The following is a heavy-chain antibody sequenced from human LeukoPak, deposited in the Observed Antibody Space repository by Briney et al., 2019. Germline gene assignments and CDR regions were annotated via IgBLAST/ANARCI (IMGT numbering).Heavy chain of an antibody. CDR1: GGSISSYY. V-gene: IGHV4-59*01. D-gene: IGHD3-9*01. Sequence: SETLSLTCTVSGGSISSYYWSWIRQPSGKGLEWIGYIYYSGSTNYNPSLKSRVTISVDTSKNQFSLKLSSVTAADTAVYYCAREGILTGVGYWGQGTLVTVSS. CDR3: AREGILTGVGY. CDR2: IYYSGST. J-gene: IGHJ4*02.